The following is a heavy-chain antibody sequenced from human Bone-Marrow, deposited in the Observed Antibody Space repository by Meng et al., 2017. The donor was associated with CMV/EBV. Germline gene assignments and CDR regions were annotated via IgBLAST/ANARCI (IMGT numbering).Heavy chain of an antibody. V-gene: IGHV4-59*01. CDR3: ARADTAMVNGMDV. Sequence: SETLSLTCTVSGGSTSSYYWNWIRQSPGKGLEWIGYIYYNGNTNYNPSLKSRVTISVDTSKNQFSLKLSSMTAADTAVYYCARADTAMVNGMDVWGQGTTVTVSS. CDR2: IYYNGNT. D-gene: IGHD5-18*01. J-gene: IGHJ6*02. CDR1: GGSTSSYY.